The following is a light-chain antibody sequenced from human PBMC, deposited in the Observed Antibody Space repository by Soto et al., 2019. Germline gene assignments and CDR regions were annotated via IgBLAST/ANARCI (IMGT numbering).Light chain of an antibody. V-gene: IGKV3-11*01. Sequence: EIVMTHSPATLSVFPGQRATLSFRSSQSLSSYLAWYQHKPGQAPRLLIYDSSNRATGIPARFSGSGSGTDFTLTISSLEPEDFAVYYCQQRSNWPPKLTFGGGTKVDIK. J-gene: IGKJ4*01. CDR1: QSLSSY. CDR3: QQRSNWPPKLT. CDR2: DSS.